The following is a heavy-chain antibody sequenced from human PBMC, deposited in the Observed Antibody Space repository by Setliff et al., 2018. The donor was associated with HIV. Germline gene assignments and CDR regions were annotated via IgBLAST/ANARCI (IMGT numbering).Heavy chain of an antibody. J-gene: IGHJ4*02. CDR2: VYSRGNT. CDR1: GDSFTTTSHS. D-gene: IGHD2-21*01. V-gene: IGHV4-61*09. Sequence: SETLSLTCDVSGDSFTTTSHSWAWLRQHAGRGLEWIGHVYSRGNTDYNPSLASRVSILMSTSEIQFSLTLNSVTAADTAKYYCARGRLMGSSVLFFDFWGQGILVTVSS. CDR3: ARGRLMGSSVLFFDF.